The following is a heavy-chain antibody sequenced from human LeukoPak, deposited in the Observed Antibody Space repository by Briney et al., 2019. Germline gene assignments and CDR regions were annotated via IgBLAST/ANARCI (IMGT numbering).Heavy chain of an antibody. V-gene: IGHV4-4*07. CDR3: ATTTSILAFDI. CDR1: GGSISSYY. CDR2: IYTSGST. Sequence: SETLSLTCTVSGGSISSYYWSWIRQPAGKGLEWIGRIYTSGSTNYNPSLKSRVTMSVDTSKNHFSLKLSSVTAADTAVYYCATTTSILAFDIWGQGTMVTVSS. D-gene: IGHD3-3*01. J-gene: IGHJ3*02.